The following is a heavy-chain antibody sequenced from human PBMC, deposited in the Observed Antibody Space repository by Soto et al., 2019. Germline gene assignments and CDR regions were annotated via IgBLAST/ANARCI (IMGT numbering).Heavy chain of an antibody. CDR2: IYYSGST. Sequence: QLQLQESGPGLVKPSETLSLTCTVSGGSISSSSYYWGWIRQPPGKGLEWIGSIYYSGSTYYNPSLKSRVTISVDTSKNQFSLKLSSVTAADTAVYYCARMITFGGVIVMGGQGTLVTVS. V-gene: IGHV4-39*01. D-gene: IGHD3-16*02. J-gene: IGHJ4*02. CDR3: ARMITFGGVIVM. CDR1: GGSISSSSYY.